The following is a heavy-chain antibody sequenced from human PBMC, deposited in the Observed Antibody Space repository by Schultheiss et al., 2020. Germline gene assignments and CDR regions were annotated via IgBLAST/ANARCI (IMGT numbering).Heavy chain of an antibody. CDR1: GFTFSSYG. Sequence: GGSLRLSCAASGFTFSSYGMHWVRQAPGKGLEWVAVISYDGSNKYYADSVKGRFTISRDNSKNTLYLQMNSLRAEDTAVYYCARDRWDDFWSGYRSDHSDRSFDPWGQGTLVTVSS. D-gene: IGHD3-3*01. J-gene: IGHJ5*02. V-gene: IGHV3-30*03. CDR3: ARDRWDDFWSGYRSDHSDRSFDP. CDR2: ISYDGSNK.